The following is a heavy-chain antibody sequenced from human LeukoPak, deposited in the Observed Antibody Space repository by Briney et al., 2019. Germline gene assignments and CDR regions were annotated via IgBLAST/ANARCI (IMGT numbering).Heavy chain of an antibody. V-gene: IGHV4-59*01. D-gene: IGHD6-19*01. CDR1: GGSISSYY. J-gene: IGHJ4*02. CDR3: ARDTAYSNYISGWYDY. CDR2: IYYSGIT. Sequence: SEPLSLTCTVSGGSISSYYWSWIRQPPGKGLEWIGYIYYSGITNYNPSLKSRVTISVDTSKNQFSLKLSSVAAADTAVYYCARDTAYSNYISGWYDYWGQGTLVTVSS.